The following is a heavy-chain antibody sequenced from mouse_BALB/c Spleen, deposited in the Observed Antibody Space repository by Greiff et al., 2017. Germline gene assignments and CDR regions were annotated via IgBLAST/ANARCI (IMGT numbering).Heavy chain of an antibody. CDR3: VRHNWDYFDY. V-gene: IGHV10-1*02. D-gene: IGHD4-1*01. CDR2: IGSKSNNYAT. CDR1: GFTFNTYA. Sequence: EVQLVESGGGLVQPKGSLKLSCAASGFTFNTYAMHWVRQAPGKGLEWVARIGSKSNNYATYYAVSVRDRITISRDDSQIMLYLQMNNLKTEDTSMYYCVRHNWDYFDYWGQGTTLTVSS. J-gene: IGHJ2*01.